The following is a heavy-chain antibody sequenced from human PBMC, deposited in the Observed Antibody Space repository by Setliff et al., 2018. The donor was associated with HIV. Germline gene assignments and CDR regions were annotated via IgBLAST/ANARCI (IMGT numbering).Heavy chain of an antibody. D-gene: IGHD6-13*01. Sequence: ETLSLTCTVSGGSMNDYYWSWVRQPAGKTLEWLGRISSSGISTYNFSLRSRVTISVDTSKNQFSLKLNSVTALDTAVYYCARKGSSSRSQEYYYDFWGQGTLVTVSS. J-gene: IGHJ4*02. CDR3: ARKGSSSRSQEYYYDF. CDR1: GGSMNDYY. V-gene: IGHV4-4*07. CDR2: ISSSGIS.